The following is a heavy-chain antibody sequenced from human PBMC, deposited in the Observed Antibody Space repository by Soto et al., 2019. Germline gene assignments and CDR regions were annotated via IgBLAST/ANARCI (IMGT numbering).Heavy chain of an antibody. CDR2: ISGSGGST. D-gene: IGHD3-9*01. Sequence: GGSLRLSCAASGFTFSSYAMSWVRQAPGKGLEWVSAISGSGGSTYYADSVKGRFTISRDNSKNTLYLQMNSLRGEDTAVYYCAKVRFDYDILTGCLDYWGQGTLVTVSS. J-gene: IGHJ4*02. CDR3: AKVRFDYDILTGCLDY. CDR1: GFTFSSYA. V-gene: IGHV3-23*01.